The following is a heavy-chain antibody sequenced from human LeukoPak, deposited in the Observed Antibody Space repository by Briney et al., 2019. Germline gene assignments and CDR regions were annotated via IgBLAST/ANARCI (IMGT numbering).Heavy chain of an antibody. J-gene: IGHJ6*02. Sequence: GGSLRLSCTASGFTLRNYGIHWVRQAPGKGLEWVTVMSYDDSNRYYADSVKGRFTISRDNSKNTLYLQMNSLRAEDTAVYYCARGGADYFYDSSGYYDLYGLDVWGQGTTVTVSS. CDR1: GFTLRNYG. D-gene: IGHD3-22*01. V-gene: IGHV3-30*03. CDR3: ARGGADYFYDSSGYYDLYGLDV. CDR2: MSYDDSNR.